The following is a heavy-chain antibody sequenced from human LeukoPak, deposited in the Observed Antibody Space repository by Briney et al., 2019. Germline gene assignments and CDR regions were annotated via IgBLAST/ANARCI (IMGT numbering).Heavy chain of an antibody. J-gene: IGHJ3*02. CDR2: ISRSSSNI. CDR3: ASKGAAGTGAFDI. Sequence: GGSPRLSCAASAFTFSDYTMNWVRQAPGKGLEWVSSISRSSSNIYYADFVRGRFTVSRDNAKNSLFLQMNSLRVEDTAIYYCASKGAAGTGAFDIWGQGTMLTVSS. D-gene: IGHD6-13*01. V-gene: IGHV3-21*01. CDR1: AFTFSDYT.